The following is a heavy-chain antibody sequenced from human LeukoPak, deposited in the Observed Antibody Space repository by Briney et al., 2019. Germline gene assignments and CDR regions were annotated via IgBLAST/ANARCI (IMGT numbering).Heavy chain of an antibody. CDR2: INPSGGST. D-gene: IGHD4-23*01. J-gene: IGHJ1*01. CDR1: GYTFTSYY. Sequence: ASVTVSFKASGYTFTSYYMHWVRQAPGQGLEWMGIINPSGGSTSYAQKFQGRVTMTRDTSTSTVYMELSSLRSEDTAVYYCARERGTTVVTASEYFQHWGQGTLVTVSS. CDR3: ARERGTTVVTASEYFQH. V-gene: IGHV1-46*01.